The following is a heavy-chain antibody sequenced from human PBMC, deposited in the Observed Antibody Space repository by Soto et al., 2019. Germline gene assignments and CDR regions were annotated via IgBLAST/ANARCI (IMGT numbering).Heavy chain of an antibody. V-gene: IGHV1-18*01. CDR2: ISAYNGNT. J-gene: IGHJ4*02. Sequence: GASVKVSCKASGYTFTSYGISWVRQAPGQGLEWMGWISAYNGNTNYAQKLQGRVTMTTDTSTSTAYMELRSLRSDDTAVYYCVRDLPIYGGNSFGYWGQGTLVTVSS. D-gene: IGHD4-17*01. CDR1: GYTFTSYG. CDR3: VRDLPIYGGNSFGY.